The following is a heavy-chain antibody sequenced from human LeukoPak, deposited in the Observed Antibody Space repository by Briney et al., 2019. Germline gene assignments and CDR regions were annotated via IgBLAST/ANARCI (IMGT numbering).Heavy chain of an antibody. Sequence: SVKVSCKASGGTFSSYAISWVRQAPRQGLEWMGGIIPIFGTANYAQKFQGRVTITADESTSTAYMELSSLRSEDTAVYYCATRGSGEEDRTSPFDYWGQGTLVTVSS. CDR3: ATRGSGEEDRTSPFDY. CDR1: GGTFSSYA. J-gene: IGHJ4*02. D-gene: IGHD3-10*01. V-gene: IGHV1-69*13. CDR2: IIPIFGTA.